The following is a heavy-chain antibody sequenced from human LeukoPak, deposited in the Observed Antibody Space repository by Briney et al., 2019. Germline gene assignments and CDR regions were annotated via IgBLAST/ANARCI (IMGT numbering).Heavy chain of an antibody. CDR1: GFTFSSYW. CDR3: AKDWTVVRNAFDI. J-gene: IGHJ3*02. CDR2: IKQDGSEK. V-gene: IGHV3-7*01. Sequence: PGGSLRLSCAASGFTFSSYWMSWVRQAPGKGLEWVANIKQDGSEKYYVDSVKGRFAISRDNSKNTLYLQMNSLRAEDTAVYYCAKDWTVVRNAFDIWGQGTMVTVSS. D-gene: IGHD3/OR15-3a*01.